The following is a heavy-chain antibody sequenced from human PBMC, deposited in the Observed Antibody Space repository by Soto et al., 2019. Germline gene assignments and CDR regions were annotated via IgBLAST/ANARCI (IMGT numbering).Heavy chain of an antibody. D-gene: IGHD3-10*01. Sequence: SLRLSCAASGFTFSSYGMHWVRQAPGKGLEWVAVISYDGSNKYYADSVKGRFTISRDNSKNTLYLQMNSLRAEDTAVYYCAKDYYGSGSSISCGVWGQGTTVTVSS. V-gene: IGHV3-30*18. J-gene: IGHJ6*02. CDR2: ISYDGSNK. CDR1: GFTFSSYG. CDR3: AKDYYGSGSSISCGV.